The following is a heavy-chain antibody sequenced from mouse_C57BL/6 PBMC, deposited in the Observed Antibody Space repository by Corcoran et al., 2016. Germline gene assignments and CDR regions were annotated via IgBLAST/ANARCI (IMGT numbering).Heavy chain of an antibody. J-gene: IGHJ3*01. CDR3: ARHYGSSPFAY. Sequence: QVQLQQSGAELARPGASVKLSCKASGYTFTSYGISWVKQRTGQGLEWIGEIYPRSGNTYYNEKFKGKATLTADKSSSTAYMELRSLTSEDSVVYFCARHYGSSPFAYWGQGTLVTVSA. D-gene: IGHD1-1*01. V-gene: IGHV1-81*01. CDR1: GYTFTSYG. CDR2: IYPRSGNT.